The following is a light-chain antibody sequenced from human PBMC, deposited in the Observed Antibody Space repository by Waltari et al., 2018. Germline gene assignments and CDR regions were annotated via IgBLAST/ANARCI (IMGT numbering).Light chain of an antibody. J-gene: IGKJ1*01. V-gene: IGKV3-20*01. CDR3: QHYVRLPAT. CDR1: QSVSRT. CDR2: GAS. Sequence: EIVLTQSPGTLSLSPGERATPSCRASQSVSRTLAWYQQKPGQAPKLLIYGASIRATGSPDRFTGSGSGTDFSLTISSLEPEDFAIYFCQHYVRLPATFGQGTKVEIK.